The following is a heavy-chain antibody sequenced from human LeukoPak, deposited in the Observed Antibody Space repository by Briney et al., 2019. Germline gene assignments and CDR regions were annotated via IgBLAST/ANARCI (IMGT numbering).Heavy chain of an antibody. CDR1: GGSISSYY. D-gene: IGHD6-13*01. Sequence: SETLSLTCTVSGGSISSYYGTWIRQAPGKGLEWIGYIFYSGGTNYNSSLKSRVTLSIDTSKNQFSLELTSVTAADTAVYYCARIGAAGTRYYFDYWSQGTLVTVSS. CDR3: ARIGAAGTRYYFDY. J-gene: IGHJ4*02. CDR2: IFYSGGT. V-gene: IGHV4-59*01.